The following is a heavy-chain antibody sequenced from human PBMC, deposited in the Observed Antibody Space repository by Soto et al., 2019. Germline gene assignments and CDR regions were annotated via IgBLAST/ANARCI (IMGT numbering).Heavy chain of an antibody. CDR3: AKYQFNYYDSGGYGTFDI. Sequence: GGSLRLSCAASGFTFSSYAMSWVRQAPGKGLEWVSGISGSGGSTSYADSVKGRFTISRDNSKNTLFLQMNSLRAEDTAVYYCAKYQFNYYDSGGYGTFDIWGQGTMVTVSS. V-gene: IGHV3-23*01. J-gene: IGHJ3*02. D-gene: IGHD3-22*01. CDR1: GFTFSSYA. CDR2: ISGSGGST.